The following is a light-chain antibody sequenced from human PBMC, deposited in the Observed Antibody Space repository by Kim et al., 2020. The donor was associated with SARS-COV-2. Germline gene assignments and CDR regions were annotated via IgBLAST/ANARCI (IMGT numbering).Light chain of an antibody. CDR3: QSYDRSLSVLYV. V-gene: IGLV1-40*03. Sequence: VTISCTGSRSNIGSGYDVHWYQQVPGTPPKLLSYGSDNRLSGVPDRFSASKSGASATLAITGLRAEDEADYYCQSYDRSLSVLYVFGTGTKVTVL. J-gene: IGLJ1*01. CDR2: GSD. CDR1: RSNIGSGYD.